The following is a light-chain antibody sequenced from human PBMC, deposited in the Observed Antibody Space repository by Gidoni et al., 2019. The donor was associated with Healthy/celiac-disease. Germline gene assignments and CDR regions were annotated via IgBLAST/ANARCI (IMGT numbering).Light chain of an antibody. Sequence: EIVLTQSPGTLSLSPGERATLSCRASQSVSSSYLAWYQQKPGQAPRLLIYGASSRATGIPDFTLTISRLEQEDFAVYYCQQYGSSPGVTFGPGTKVDIK. J-gene: IGKJ3*01. CDR3: QQYGSSPGVT. V-gene: IGKV3-20*01. CDR2: GAS. CDR1: QSVSSSY.